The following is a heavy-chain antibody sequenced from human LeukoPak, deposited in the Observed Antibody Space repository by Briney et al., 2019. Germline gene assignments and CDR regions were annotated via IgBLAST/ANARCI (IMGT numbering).Heavy chain of an antibody. Sequence: PGRSLRLSCAASGFIFSNFGMHWVRQAPGKRLESVAVIWNDGSETFHADSVKGRFRIARDNSKNTLYLQMNSLRAEDTAVYFCARDMGRAWYGPPDYWGQGTLVTVSS. CDR2: IWNDGSET. CDR3: ARDMGRAWYGPPDY. J-gene: IGHJ4*02. V-gene: IGHV3-33*01. D-gene: IGHD6-13*01. CDR1: GFIFSNFG.